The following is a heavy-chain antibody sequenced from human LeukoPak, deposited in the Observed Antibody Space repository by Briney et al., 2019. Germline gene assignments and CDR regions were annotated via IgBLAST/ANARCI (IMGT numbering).Heavy chain of an antibody. D-gene: IGHD2/OR15-2a*01. CDR3: AREGTDFAYFDY. CDR1: GFTFSSYS. J-gene: IGHJ4*02. V-gene: IGHV3-21*01. CDR2: ISSSSSYI. Sequence: GGSLRLSCAASGFTFSSYSMNWVRQAPGKGLEWVSSISSSSSYIYYADSVKGRFTISRDNAQNSLYLQMNSLRAEDTAVYYRAREGTDFAYFDYWGQGTLVTVSS.